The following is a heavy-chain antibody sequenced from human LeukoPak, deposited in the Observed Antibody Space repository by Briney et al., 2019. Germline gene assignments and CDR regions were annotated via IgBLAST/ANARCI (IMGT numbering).Heavy chain of an antibody. CDR2: ISGSGGST. Sequence: GGSLRLSCAASGFTFSSYAMSWVRQAPGKGLEWVSAISGSGGSTYYADSVKGRFTISRDNSKNTLYLQMNSLRAEDTAVYYCAKDSTYYYDSSGYYSDYFDYWGQGTLVTVSS. J-gene: IGHJ4*02. V-gene: IGHV3-23*01. CDR1: GFTFSSYA. D-gene: IGHD3-22*01. CDR3: AKDSTYYYDSSGYYSDYFDY.